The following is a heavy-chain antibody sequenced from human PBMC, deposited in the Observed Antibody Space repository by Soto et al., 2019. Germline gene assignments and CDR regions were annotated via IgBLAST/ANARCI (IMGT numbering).Heavy chain of an antibody. CDR1: GGSFSGYY. J-gene: IGHJ4*02. V-gene: IGHV4-34*01. D-gene: IGHD3-22*01. CDR3: ARGSANYYDRSGYYYFDY. Sequence: SETLSLTCAVYGGSFSGYYWSWIRQPPGKGLEWIGEINHSGSTNYNPSLKSRVTISVDTSKNQFSLKLSSVTAADTAVYYCARGSANYYDRSGYYYFDYWGQGTLVTVSS. CDR2: INHSGST.